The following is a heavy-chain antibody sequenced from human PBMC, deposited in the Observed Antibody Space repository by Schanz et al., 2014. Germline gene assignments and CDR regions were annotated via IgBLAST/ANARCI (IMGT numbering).Heavy chain of an antibody. V-gene: IGHV3-23*01. CDR3: AKGMGYCSGGTCYDYYYYGLDV. D-gene: IGHD2-15*01. CDR1: GFTFISYA. Sequence: DVQLLESGGGLVQPGGSLRLSCAASGFTFISYAMTWVRQAPGKGLEWVSSSSHSGGSKYYADSVKGRFTISRDNSENTLYLQMNSLRADDTAVFYCAKGMGYCSGGTCYDYYYYGLDVWGQGTTVTVSS. CDR2: SSHSGGSK. J-gene: IGHJ6*02.